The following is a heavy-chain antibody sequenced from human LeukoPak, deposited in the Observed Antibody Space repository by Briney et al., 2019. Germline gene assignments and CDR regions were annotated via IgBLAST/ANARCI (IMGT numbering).Heavy chain of an antibody. Sequence: SVKVSCKASGGTFSSYAISWVRQAPGQGLEWMGRIIPILGIANYAQKFQGRVTITADKSTSTAYMELSSLRSEDTAVYYCARLDGDYYDSSGPYPWGQGTLVTVSS. CDR1: GGTFSSYA. J-gene: IGHJ5*02. CDR2: IIPILGIA. D-gene: IGHD3-22*01. V-gene: IGHV1-69*04. CDR3: ARLDGDYYDSSGPYP.